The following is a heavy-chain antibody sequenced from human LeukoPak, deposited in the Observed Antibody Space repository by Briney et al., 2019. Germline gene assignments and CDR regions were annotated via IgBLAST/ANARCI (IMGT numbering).Heavy chain of an antibody. CDR2: IYYSGST. CDR1: GGSISSYY. J-gene: IGHJ3*02. CDR3: ARDDSFHGGAFDI. D-gene: IGHD4-23*01. V-gene: IGHV4-59*01. Sequence: SETRSLTCTVSGGSISSYYWSWIRQRPGKGLEWIGYIYYSGSTNYNPSLKSRVTISVDTSKNQSSLKLSSVTAADTAVYYCARDDSFHGGAFDIWGQGTMVTVSS.